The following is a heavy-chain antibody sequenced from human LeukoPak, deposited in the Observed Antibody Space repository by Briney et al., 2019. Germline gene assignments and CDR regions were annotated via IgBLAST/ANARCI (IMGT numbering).Heavy chain of an antibody. V-gene: IGHV1-2*02. J-gene: IGHJ6*03. D-gene: IGHD5-18*01. CDR3: ARGPGYSYASGYYYYYYMDV. CDR2: INPNSGGT. Sequence: GASVKVSCKASGYTFTGYYMHWVRQAPGQGLEWMGWINPNSGGTNYAQKFQGRVTMTRDTSISTAYMELSRLRSDDTAVYYCARGPGYSYASGYYYYYYMDVWGKGTTVTVSS. CDR1: GYTFTGYY.